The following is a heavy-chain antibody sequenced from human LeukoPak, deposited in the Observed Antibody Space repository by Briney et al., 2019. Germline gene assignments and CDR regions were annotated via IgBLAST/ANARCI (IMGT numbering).Heavy chain of an antibody. Sequence: GRSLRLSCAVSVFAFSSYGMSGGGHAPGKGLGWVASIKQDGSEKFHVDSVRGRFANSRVNAKNSLFIQMNSLRAEDTAVYYCARDRGWGYWIYGGDYWGQGTLVTVSS. CDR1: VFAFSSYG. CDR2: IKQDGSEK. J-gene: IGHJ4*02. CDR3: ARDRGWGYWIYGGDY. D-gene: IGHD1-7*01. V-gene: IGHV3-7*01.